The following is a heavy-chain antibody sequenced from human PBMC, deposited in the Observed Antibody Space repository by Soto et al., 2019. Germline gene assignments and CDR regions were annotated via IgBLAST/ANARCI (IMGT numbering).Heavy chain of an antibody. V-gene: IGHV1-2*02. Sequence: ASVKVSCKASGYTFTGYYMHWVRQAPGQGLEWMGWSNPNSGGTNYAQKFQGRVTMTRDTSISTAYMELSRLSSDDTAVYYCARDLVNCWELSGPYDYWGQGTLVTVSS. J-gene: IGHJ4*02. CDR1: GYTFTGYY. D-gene: IGHD1-26*01. CDR3: ARDLVNCWELSGPYDY. CDR2: SNPNSGGT.